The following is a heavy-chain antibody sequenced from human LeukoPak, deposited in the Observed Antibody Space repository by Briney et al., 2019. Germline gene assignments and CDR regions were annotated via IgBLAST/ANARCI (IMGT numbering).Heavy chain of an antibody. V-gene: IGHV3-74*01. CDR3: IRALGGTYSNAFDI. D-gene: IGHD1-26*01. CDR1: GFTFSSYW. Sequence: GGSLRLSCAASGFTFSSYWMHWVRQAPGKGLVWVSHITSDGSNRNYADSVKGRFTISRDNAKNTLYLQMNSLRAEDTAVYYCIRALGGTYSNAFDIWGQGTMVTVSS. J-gene: IGHJ3*02. CDR2: ITSDGSNR.